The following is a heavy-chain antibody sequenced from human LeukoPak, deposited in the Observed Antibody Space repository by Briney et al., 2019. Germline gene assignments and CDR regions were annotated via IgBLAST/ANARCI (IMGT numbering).Heavy chain of an antibody. CDR3: AKVEEQRDFWSGNYYYMDV. Sequence: GGSLRLSCAASGFTFSSYAMSWVRQAPGKGLEWVSAISGSGGSTYYADSVKGRFTISRDSSKNTLDLQRNSLRAEDTAVYYCAKVEEQRDFWSGNYYYMDVWGKGTTVTVSS. CDR1: GFTFSSYA. D-gene: IGHD3-3*01. J-gene: IGHJ6*03. V-gene: IGHV3-23*01. CDR2: ISGSGGST.